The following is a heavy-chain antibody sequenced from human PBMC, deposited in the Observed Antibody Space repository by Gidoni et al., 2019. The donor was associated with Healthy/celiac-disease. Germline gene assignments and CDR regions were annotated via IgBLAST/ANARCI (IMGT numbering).Heavy chain of an antibody. Sequence: EVQLVESGGGLVKPGGALRLSCAASGFTFSNAWMSWVRQAPGKGLEWVGRIKSKTDGGTTDYAAPVKGRFTISRDDSKNTLYLQMNSLKTEDTAVYYCTTNNWNYVWRGHWGQGTLVTVSS. D-gene: IGHD1-7*01. CDR3: TTNNWNYVWRGH. V-gene: IGHV3-15*01. CDR1: GFTFSNAW. J-gene: IGHJ4*02. CDR2: IKSKTDGGTT.